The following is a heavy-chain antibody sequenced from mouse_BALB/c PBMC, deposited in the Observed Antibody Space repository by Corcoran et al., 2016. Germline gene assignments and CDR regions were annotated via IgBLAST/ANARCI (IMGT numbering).Heavy chain of an antibody. D-gene: IGHD2-2*01. V-gene: IGHV1S136*01. CDR3: ARYAYGYVYYYAMDY. CDR2: INPYNDGT. CDR1: GYTFTSYD. Sequence: EVQLQQSGPELVKPGASVKMSCKASGYTFTSYDMHWVKQKPGQGLEWIGYINPYNDGTKYNEKFKGKATLTSDKSSSTAYMELSSLTSEDSAVYYCARYAYGYVYYYAMDYWGQGTSVTVSS. J-gene: IGHJ4*01.